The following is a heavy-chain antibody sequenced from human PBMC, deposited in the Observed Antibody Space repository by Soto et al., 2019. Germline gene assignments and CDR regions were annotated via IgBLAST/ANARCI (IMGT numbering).Heavy chain of an antibody. V-gene: IGHV3-23*01. CDR3: AKQAMMFTFGGAFDI. D-gene: IGHD3-16*01. CDR1: GFTFSSYA. CDR2: VSGSGGGT. Sequence: EVQLLESGGGLVQPGGSLRLSCAASGFTFSSYALSWVRQAPGKGLEWVSSVSGSGGGTYYADSVKGRFTISRDNSKNTLSLQMNSLRADDTAVYYCAKQAMMFTFGGAFDIWGQGTMVTVSS. J-gene: IGHJ3*02.